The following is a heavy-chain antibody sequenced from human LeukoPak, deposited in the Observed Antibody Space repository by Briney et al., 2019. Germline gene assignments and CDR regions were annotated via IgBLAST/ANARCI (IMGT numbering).Heavy chain of an antibody. CDR2: IYYSGST. J-gene: IGHJ4*02. Sequence: PSETLSLTCTVSGHSISSSSYYWGWIRQPPGKGLEWIGSIYYSGSTYYNPSLKSRVTISVDTSKNQFSLKLSSVTAADTAVYYCARGSGPYWGQGTLVTVSS. CDR3: ARGSGPY. V-gene: IGHV4-39*07. CDR1: GHSISSSSYY. D-gene: IGHD6-19*01.